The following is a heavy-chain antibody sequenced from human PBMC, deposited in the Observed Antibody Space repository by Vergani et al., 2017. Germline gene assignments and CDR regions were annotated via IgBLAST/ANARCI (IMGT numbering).Heavy chain of an antibody. J-gene: IGHJ5*02. CDR3: ARDPFPYYYGSGSFNWFDP. D-gene: IGHD3-10*01. Sequence: EVQLVESGGGLVQPGGSLRLSCAASGFTFSSYSMNWVRQAPGKGLEWVSYISSSGSTIYYADSVKGRFTISRDNAKNSLYLQMNSLRAEDTAVYYCARDPFPYYYGSGSFNWFDPWGQGTLVTVSS. CDR2: ISSSGSTI. V-gene: IGHV3-48*04. CDR1: GFTFSSYS.